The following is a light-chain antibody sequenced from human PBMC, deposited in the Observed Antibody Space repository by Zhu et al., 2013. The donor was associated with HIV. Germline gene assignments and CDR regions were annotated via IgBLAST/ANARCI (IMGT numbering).Light chain of an antibody. CDR3: QHLTKRPA. V-gene: IGKV1-16*01. CDR2: KAS. Sequence: DVQMTQSPSSLSASVGDRVTITCRASQGVSTYLAWFQQRPGKAPKLLIHKASNLESGVPSRFSGSGSGTEFTLTISSLQPDDFATYYCQHLTKRPAFGPGTKVDV. J-gene: IGKJ3*01. CDR1: QGVSTY.